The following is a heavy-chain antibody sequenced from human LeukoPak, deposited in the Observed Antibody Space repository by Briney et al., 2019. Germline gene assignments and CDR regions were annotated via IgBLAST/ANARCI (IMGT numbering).Heavy chain of an antibody. Sequence: PGGSLRLSCAASGFTFSSYYMSWVRQAPGKGLEWVSVIYSGGSTYYKDSVKGRFTISRDNSKNTVYLQMNSLRAEDTAVYYCARGYGIVDYWGEGTLVTVSS. V-gene: IGHV3-66*02. J-gene: IGHJ4*02. CDR1: GFTFSSYY. CDR3: ARGYGIVDY. D-gene: IGHD6-13*01. CDR2: IYSGGST.